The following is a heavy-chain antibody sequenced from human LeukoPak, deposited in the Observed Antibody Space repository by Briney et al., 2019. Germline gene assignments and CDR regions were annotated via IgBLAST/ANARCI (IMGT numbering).Heavy chain of an antibody. V-gene: IGHV4-34*01. CDR3: ARARYSSGWYDY. D-gene: IGHD6-19*01. CDR1: GGSFSGYY. J-gene: IGHJ4*02. CDR2: INHSGST. Sequence: SETLSLTCAVYGGSFSGYYWSWIRQPPGKGLEWIGEINHSGSTNYNPSLESRVTISVDTSKNQFSLKLSSVTAADTAVYYCARARYSSGWYDYWGQGTLVTVSS.